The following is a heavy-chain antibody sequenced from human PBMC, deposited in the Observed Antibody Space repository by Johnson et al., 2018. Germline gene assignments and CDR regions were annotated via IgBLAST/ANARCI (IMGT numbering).Heavy chain of an antibody. V-gene: IGHV4-59*11. D-gene: IGHD1-26*01. CDR1: GGSISSHY. J-gene: IGHJ6*02. Sequence: QVQLQESGPGLVKPSETLSLTCTVSGGSISSHYWSWIRQPPGKGLEWIGYIYYSGSTNYNPSLKSRVTIPVDTAKNQFSRKLSSVTGADTAVDYCARGGGADYYYGMDVWGQGTTVTVSS. CDR3: ARGGGADYYYGMDV. CDR2: IYYSGST.